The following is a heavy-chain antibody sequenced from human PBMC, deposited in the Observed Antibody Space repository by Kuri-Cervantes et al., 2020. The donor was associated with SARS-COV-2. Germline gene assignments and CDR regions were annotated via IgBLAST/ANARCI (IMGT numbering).Heavy chain of an antibody. CDR2: IYYNGST. J-gene: IGHJ6*02. Sequence: SETLSLTCTVSGGSINSDYWSWIRQPPGQGLEWIGYIYYNGSTNYNPSLKSRVTISVDRSKNQFSLKVRSVTAADTAVYYCARVTSGYYPNYYYYGMDVWGQGTTVTVSS. D-gene: IGHD3-3*01. CDR1: GGSINSDY. CDR3: ARVTSGYYPNYYYYGMDV. V-gene: IGHV4-59*01.